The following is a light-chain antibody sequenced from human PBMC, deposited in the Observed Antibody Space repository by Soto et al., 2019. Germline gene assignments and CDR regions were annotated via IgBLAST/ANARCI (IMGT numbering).Light chain of an antibody. V-gene: IGKV1-5*01. J-gene: IGKJ1*01. CDR1: QTISSW. Sequence: DIQMTQSPFTLSGSVGDRVTITCRASQTISSWLAWYQQKPGKAPKLLIYDASNLQSGVPSRFSGSGSGTEFTLIISSLQPDDFATYYCQQYNSYWMFGLGTKVDIK. CDR2: DAS. CDR3: QQYNSYWM.